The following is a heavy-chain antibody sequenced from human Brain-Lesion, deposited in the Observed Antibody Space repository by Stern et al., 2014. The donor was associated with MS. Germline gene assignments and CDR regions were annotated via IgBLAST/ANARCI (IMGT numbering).Heavy chain of an antibody. CDR3: ARRVYGDYAAYQDL. D-gene: IGHD4-17*01. CDR2: ISAYTGNT. V-gene: IGHV1-18*04. Sequence: MQLVESGGEVKKPGASVKVSCKASGYTFTTYGTSWVRQAPGQGLEWLGGISAYTGNTNYAQIFQGRVTMTTDPATSTAYMDLRSLRPDDTAIYYCARRVYGDYAAYQDLWGQGTPVTVSS. J-gene: IGHJ5*02. CDR1: GYTFTTYG.